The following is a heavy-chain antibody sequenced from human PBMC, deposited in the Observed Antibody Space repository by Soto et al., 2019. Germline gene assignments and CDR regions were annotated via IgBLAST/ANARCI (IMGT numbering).Heavy chain of an antibody. J-gene: IGHJ4*02. Sequence: QVQLVESGGGVVQPGRSLRLSCAASGFIFSSYAMHWVRQAPGKGLEWVAVISYDGSNKYYADSVKGRFTISRDNSKNTLYLQMNSLRAEDTAVYYCARDPMVRGALGVFDYWGQGTLVTVSS. V-gene: IGHV3-30-3*01. D-gene: IGHD3-10*01. CDR1: GFIFSSYA. CDR3: ARDPMVRGALGVFDY. CDR2: ISYDGSNK.